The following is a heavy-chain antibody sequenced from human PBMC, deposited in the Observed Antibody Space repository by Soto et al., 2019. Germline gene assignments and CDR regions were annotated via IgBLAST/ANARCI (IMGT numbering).Heavy chain of an antibody. CDR1: GYTFTSYY. CDR2: INPSGGST. D-gene: IGHD2-2*01. V-gene: IGHV1-46*03. J-gene: IGHJ4*02. CDR3: ASYCSSTSCYALDTDY. Sequence: ASVKVSCKASGYTFTSYYMHWVRQAPGQGLEWMGIINPSGGSTSYAQKFQGRVTMTRDTSTRTVYMEMSSLRSEDTAVYYCASYCSSTSCYALDTDYWGQGTLVTVSS.